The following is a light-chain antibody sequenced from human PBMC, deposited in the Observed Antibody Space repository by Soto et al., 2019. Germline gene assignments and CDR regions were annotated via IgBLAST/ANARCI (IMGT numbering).Light chain of an antibody. CDR3: QQANSFPRT. CDR2: DAS. CDR1: QNVGTY. J-gene: IGKJ1*01. Sequence: EIVLTQSPDTLSLSPGERATLSCRASQNVGTYLTWFQQKPGQAPRRLIYDASTRVSGVPARFSGSGSGTDFTLTISSLEPEDFATYYCQQANSFPRTFGQGTKVEIK. V-gene: IGKV3-11*01.